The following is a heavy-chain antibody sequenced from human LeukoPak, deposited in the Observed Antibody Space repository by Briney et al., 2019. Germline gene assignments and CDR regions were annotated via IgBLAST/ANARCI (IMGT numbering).Heavy chain of an antibody. D-gene: IGHD3-22*01. CDR2: IYSGGST. CDR3: AKNRYYYDSSGYYDYFYFDY. J-gene: IGHJ4*02. V-gene: IGHV3-66*01. Sequence: GGSLRLSCAASGFTVSSNYMSWVRQAPGKGLEWVSVIYSGGSTYYADSVKGRFTISRDNSKNTLYLQMNSLRAEDTAVYYCAKNRYYYDSSGYYDYFYFDYWGQGTLVTVSS. CDR1: GFTVSSNY.